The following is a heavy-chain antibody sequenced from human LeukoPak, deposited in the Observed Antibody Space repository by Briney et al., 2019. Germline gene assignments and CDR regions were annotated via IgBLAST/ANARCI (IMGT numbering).Heavy chain of an antibody. V-gene: IGHV4-39*01. CDR2: IYYSGST. J-gene: IGHJ4*02. CDR1: GGSISSSSYH. Sequence: PSETLSLTCTVSGGSISSSSYHWGWIRQPPGKGLEWIGSIYYSGSTYYNPSLKSRVTISVDTSKNQFSLKLSSVTAADTAVYYCARRVEYYDSSGYPGFDYWGQGTLVTVSS. D-gene: IGHD3-22*01. CDR3: ARRVEYYDSSGYPGFDY.